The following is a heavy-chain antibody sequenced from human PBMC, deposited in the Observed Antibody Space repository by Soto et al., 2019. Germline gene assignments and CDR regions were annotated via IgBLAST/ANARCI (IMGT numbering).Heavy chain of an antibody. CDR1: GFSLSTSGVG. J-gene: IGHJ4*02. V-gene: IGHV2-5*02. CDR2: IYWDDDK. D-gene: IGHD5-12*01. Sequence: QITLKESGPSLAKPTQTLTLTCTFSGFSLSTSGVGVGWIRQPPGKALAWLALIYWDDDKRYSPSLQSRLPMTNDTSKNQAVLTMTNMDPVDIGTYSCAHVYGGYADFDYWGQGTLVTVSS. CDR3: AHVYGGYADFDY.